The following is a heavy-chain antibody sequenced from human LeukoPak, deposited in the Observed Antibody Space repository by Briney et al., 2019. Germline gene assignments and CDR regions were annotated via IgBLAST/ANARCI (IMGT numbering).Heavy chain of an antibody. CDR3: AKGSSSFLHFDY. Sequence: GGSLRLSCAASGFTFSSYAMSWVRQAPGKWLEWVSAISGSGGSTYYADSVKGRFTISRDNSKNTLYLQMNSLRAEDTAVYYCAKGSSSFLHFDYWGQGTLVTVSS. CDR1: GFTFSSYA. D-gene: IGHD6-6*01. V-gene: IGHV3-23*01. J-gene: IGHJ4*02. CDR2: ISGSGGST.